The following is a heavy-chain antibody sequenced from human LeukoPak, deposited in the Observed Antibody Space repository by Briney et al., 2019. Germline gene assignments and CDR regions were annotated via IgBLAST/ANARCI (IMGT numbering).Heavy chain of an antibody. J-gene: IGHJ4*02. CDR2: ISAYNGNT. V-gene: IGHV1-18*01. CDR3: ASIGSSAYIPFDY. CDR1: GYTFTSYG. D-gene: IGHD3-22*01. Sequence: ASVKVSCKASGYTFTSYGVSWVRQAPGQGLEWMGWISAYNGNTNYAQKLQGRVTITADESTSTAYMELSSLRSEDTAVYYCASIGSSAYIPFDYWGQGTLVTVSS.